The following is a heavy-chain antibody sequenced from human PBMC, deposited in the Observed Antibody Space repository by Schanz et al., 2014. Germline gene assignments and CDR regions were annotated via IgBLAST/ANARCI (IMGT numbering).Heavy chain of an antibody. D-gene: IGHD6-19*01. CDR1: GYTFVSYS. CDR2: INPNSGDT. J-gene: IGHJ2*01. CDR3: ARLSVAGRPHVNYWYFDL. V-gene: IGHV1-2*04. Sequence: QVLQVQSGSEVKKPGASVKVSCKASGYTFVSYSMHWVRQAPGQGLEWMGWINPNSGDTNYAQKFQGWVTMTRDTSISTAYMEVSRLKSDDTAVYYCARLSVAGRPHVNYWYFDLWGRGTLVTVSS.